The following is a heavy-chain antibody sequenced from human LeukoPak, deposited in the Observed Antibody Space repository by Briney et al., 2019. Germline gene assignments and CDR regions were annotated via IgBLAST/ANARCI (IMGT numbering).Heavy chain of an antibody. V-gene: IGHV6-1*01. Sequence: SQTLSLTCAISGDSVSSISAAWNWIRQSPSGGLEWLGTTYHRSKWYNGYAVSVKSRITINPDTSKNQFSLQLSSVTPEDTAVYYCARGNNGYIDYWGHGPLVTVSS. CDR1: GDSVSSISAA. CDR2: TYHRSKWYN. D-gene: IGHD2-8*01. J-gene: IGHJ4*01. CDR3: ARGNNGYIDY.